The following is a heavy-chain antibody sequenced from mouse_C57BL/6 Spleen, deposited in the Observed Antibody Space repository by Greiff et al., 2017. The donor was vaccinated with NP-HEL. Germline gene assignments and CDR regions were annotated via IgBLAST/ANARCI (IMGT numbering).Heavy chain of an antibody. D-gene: IGHD1-1*01. CDR2: IYPGDGDT. Sequence: VQLKQSGPELVKPGASVKISCKASGYAFSSSWMNWVKQRPGKGLEWIGRIYPGDGDTNYNGKFKGKATLTADKSSSTAYMQLSSLTSEDSAVYFCARNYGSSYLFAYWGKGTLVTVSA. V-gene: IGHV1-82*01. CDR1: GYAFSSSW. J-gene: IGHJ3*01. CDR3: ARNYGSSYLFAY.